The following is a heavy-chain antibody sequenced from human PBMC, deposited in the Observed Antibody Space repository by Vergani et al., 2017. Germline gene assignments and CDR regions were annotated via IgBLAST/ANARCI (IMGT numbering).Heavy chain of an antibody. Sequence: QVQLQESGPGLVKPSETLSLTCTVSGGSLSSYYWSWIRQPPGKRLEWIGYIYYSGSTNYNPSLKSRVTISVDTSKNQFSLKLSSVTAADTAVYYCARESGSYYYDSSGYYTDDAFDIWGQGTMVTVSS. CDR3: ARESGSYYYDSSGYYTDDAFDI. D-gene: IGHD3-22*01. CDR2: IYYSGST. CDR1: GGSLSSYY. J-gene: IGHJ3*02. V-gene: IGHV4-59*01.